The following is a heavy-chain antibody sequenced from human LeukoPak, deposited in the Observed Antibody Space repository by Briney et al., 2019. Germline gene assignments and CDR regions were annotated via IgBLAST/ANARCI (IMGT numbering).Heavy chain of an antibody. J-gene: IGHJ6*03. CDR1: GGSISSYY. Sequence: SETLSLTCTVSGGSISSYYWNWIRQPPGKGLEWIGSIYYSGSTYYNPSLKSRVTISVDTSKNQFSLKLSSVTAADTAVYYCARVSITGTTFLNYYYYYMGVWGKGTTVTVSS. CDR2: IYYSGST. CDR3: ARVSITGTTFLNYYYYYMGV. V-gene: IGHV4-59*12. D-gene: IGHD1-20*01.